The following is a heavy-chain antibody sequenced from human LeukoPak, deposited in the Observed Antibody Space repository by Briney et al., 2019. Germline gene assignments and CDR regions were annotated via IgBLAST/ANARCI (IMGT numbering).Heavy chain of an antibody. J-gene: IGHJ4*02. CDR1: GGSFSGHY. D-gene: IGHD3-10*01. Sequence: SETPSLTCAVYGGSFSGHYWSWIRQPPGKGLEWIGEINHSGSTNYNPSLKSRVTISADTSKNQFSLKLSSVTAADTAVYYCARGPQRHYYGSGRDPIDYWGQGTLVTVSS. CDR3: ARGPQRHYYGSGRDPIDY. CDR2: INHSGST. V-gene: IGHV4-34*01.